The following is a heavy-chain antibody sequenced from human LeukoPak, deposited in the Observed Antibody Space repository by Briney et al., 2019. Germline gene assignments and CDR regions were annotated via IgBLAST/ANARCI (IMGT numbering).Heavy chain of an antibody. CDR1: GGSISSYY. Sequence: PSETLSLTCTVSGGSISSYYWSWIRQPAGKGLEWIGRIYTSGSTNYNPSLKSRVTMSVDTSKNQFSLKLSSVTAADTAVYYCARGSGSYLDPNFDYWGQGTLVTVSS. CDR3: ARGSGSYLDPNFDY. CDR2: IYTSGST. J-gene: IGHJ4*02. D-gene: IGHD1-26*01. V-gene: IGHV4-4*07.